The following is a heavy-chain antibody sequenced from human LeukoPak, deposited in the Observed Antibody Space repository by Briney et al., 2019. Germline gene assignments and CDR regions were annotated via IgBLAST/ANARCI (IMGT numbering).Heavy chain of an antibody. Sequence: SETLSLTCAVSGGSISSSSWWSWVRQPPGKGLEWIGEIYHSGSTNYNPSLKSRVTISVDKSKNQFSLKLSSVTAADTAVYYCAGAHCSGGSCYSIRFDPWGQGTLVTVSS. D-gene: IGHD2-15*01. J-gene: IGHJ5*02. CDR3: AGAHCSGGSCYSIRFDP. CDR2: IYHSGST. V-gene: IGHV4-4*02. CDR1: GGSISSSSW.